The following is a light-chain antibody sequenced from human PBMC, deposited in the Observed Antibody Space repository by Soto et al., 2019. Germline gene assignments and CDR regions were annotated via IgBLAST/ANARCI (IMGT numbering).Light chain of an antibody. V-gene: IGKV3-11*01. CDR1: QSVSND. Sequence: EIVLTQSPATLSLSPGERATLSCRASQSVSNDLAWYQQKPGQAPRLLIYDASNRATGIPARFSGSGSGTDCTLTISSLEPEDFTVYYCQQRSNWPRLTFGGGTKVEIK. J-gene: IGKJ4*01. CDR2: DAS. CDR3: QQRSNWPRLT.